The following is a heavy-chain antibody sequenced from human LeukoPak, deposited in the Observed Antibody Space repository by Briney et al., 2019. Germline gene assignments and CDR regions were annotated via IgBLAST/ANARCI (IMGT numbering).Heavy chain of an antibody. V-gene: IGHV4-30-2*01. CDR3: AKVTTGGYFDY. D-gene: IGHD4-17*01. J-gene: IGHJ4*02. CDR1: GGSISSGGYS. CDR2: IYHSGST. Sequence: SETLSLTCSVSGGSISSGGYSWSWIRQPPGKGLEWIGYIYHSGSTYYNPSLKSRVTISVDRSKNQFSLKLSSVTAADTAVYYCAKVTTGGYFDYWGQGTLVTVSS.